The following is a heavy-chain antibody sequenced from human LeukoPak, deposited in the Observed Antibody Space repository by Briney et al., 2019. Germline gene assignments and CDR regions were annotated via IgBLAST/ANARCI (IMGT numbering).Heavy chain of an antibody. V-gene: IGHV3-30*18. CDR2: ISYDGSNK. D-gene: IGHD6-13*01. J-gene: IGHJ4*02. CDR3: AKLVGEQQLVDFDY. CDR1: GFTFSSYG. Sequence: PGGSLRLSCAASGFTFSSYGMHWVRQAPGKGLEWVAVISYDGSNKYYADSVKGRFTISRDNSKNTLYLQMNSLRAEDTAVYYCAKLVGEQQLVDFDYWGQGTLVTVSS.